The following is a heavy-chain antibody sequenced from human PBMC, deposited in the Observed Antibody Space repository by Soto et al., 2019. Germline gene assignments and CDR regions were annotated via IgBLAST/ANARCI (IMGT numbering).Heavy chain of an antibody. CDR2: ISGSGGST. CDR1: GFTFSRYA. Sequence: RGSLRLSCAAYGFTFSRYAMSWVRQAPGKGLEWVSAISGSGGSTYYADSVKGRFTISRDNSKNTLYLQMKRLRAEDTAVYYCAKENGVFLDAHDSSPPGTLVSVSS. V-gene: IGHV3-23*01. D-gene: IGHD2-8*01. J-gene: IGHJ3*01. CDR3: AKENGVFLDAHDS.